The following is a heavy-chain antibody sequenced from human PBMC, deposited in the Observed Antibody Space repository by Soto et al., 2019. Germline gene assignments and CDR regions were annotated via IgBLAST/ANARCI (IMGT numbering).Heavy chain of an antibody. CDR2: ISSRCRNM. D-gene: IGHD1-26*01. Sequence: GGSLRLSCAASGFTYSAYNMIWVRQAPGKGLEWVSFISSRCRNMYYAKSVEGRFTVSRDDARNSLYLQLNSLRAEDTAVYYCAREPEGGSYHDYWGQGTLVTVSS. CDR1: GFTYSAYN. V-gene: IGHV3-21*01. CDR3: AREPEGGSYHDY. J-gene: IGHJ4*02.